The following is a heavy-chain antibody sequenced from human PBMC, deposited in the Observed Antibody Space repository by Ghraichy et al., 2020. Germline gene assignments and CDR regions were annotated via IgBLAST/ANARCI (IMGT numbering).Heavy chain of an antibody. V-gene: IGHV3-74*03. D-gene: IGHD4-23*01. Sequence: GGSLRLSCAASGFTLSNYWMHWVRQGPGKGLVWVSRISTDGTTTKYADSVKGRFTISRDNAGNTLYLQMNSLRAEDPAVYYCARFFPLPSGKGGMDVWGQGTTVTVSS. J-gene: IGHJ6*02. CDR1: GFTLSNYW. CDR2: ISTDGTTT. CDR3: ARFFPLPSGKGGMDV.